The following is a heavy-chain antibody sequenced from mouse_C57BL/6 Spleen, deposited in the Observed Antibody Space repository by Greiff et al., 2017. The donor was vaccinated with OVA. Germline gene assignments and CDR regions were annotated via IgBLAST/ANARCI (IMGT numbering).Heavy chain of an antibody. V-gene: IGHV3-6*01. D-gene: IGHD2-4*01. CDR2: ISYDGSN. CDR1: GYSITSGYY. J-gene: IGHJ3*01. Sequence: EVKVEESGPGLVKPSQSLSLTCSVTGYSITSGYYWNWIRQFPGNKLEWMGYISYDGSNNYNPSLKNRISITRDTSKNQFFLKLNSVTTEDTATYYCARENYDYDGWFAYWGQGTLVTVSA. CDR3: ARENYDYDGWFAY.